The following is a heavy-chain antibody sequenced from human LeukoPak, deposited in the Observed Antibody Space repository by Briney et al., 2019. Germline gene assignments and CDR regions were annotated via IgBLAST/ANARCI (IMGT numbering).Heavy chain of an antibody. V-gene: IGHV4-31*03. D-gene: IGHD6-13*01. Sequence: SQTLSLTCTVSGGSISSGGYYWSWIRQHPRKGLERIGYIYYSGSTYYNPSLKSRVTISVDTSKNQFSLKLSSVTAADTAVYYCAMSGYSSSWYSGWFDPWGQGTLVTVSS. CDR3: AMSGYSSSWYSGWFDP. CDR2: IYYSGST. CDR1: GGSISSGGYY. J-gene: IGHJ5*02.